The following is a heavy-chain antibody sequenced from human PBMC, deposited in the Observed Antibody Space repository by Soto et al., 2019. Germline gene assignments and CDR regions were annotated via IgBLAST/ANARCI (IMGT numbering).Heavy chain of an antibody. D-gene: IGHD3-22*01. CDR1: GFSLSTSGLG. V-gene: IGHV2-5*02. Sequence: SGPTLVNPTQTLTLTCTFSGFSLSTSGLGVGWIRQPPGKALEWLALIYWDDDKRYSPSLKSRLTITKDTSKNQVVLTMTNMDPVDTATYYCAHRGYYYDSSGYYSAAEYFQHWGQGTLVTVSS. J-gene: IGHJ1*01. CDR3: AHRGYYYDSSGYYSAAEYFQH. CDR2: IYWDDDK.